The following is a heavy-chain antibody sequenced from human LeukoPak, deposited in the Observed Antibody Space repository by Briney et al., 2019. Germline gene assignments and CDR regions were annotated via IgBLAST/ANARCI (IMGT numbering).Heavy chain of an antibody. CDR1: GFTFSSYW. CDR2: INSDGSST. CDR3: AKDRRSSGWYYFDY. V-gene: IGHV3-74*01. D-gene: IGHD6-19*01. J-gene: IGHJ4*02. Sequence: GGSLRLSCAASGFTFSSYWMHWVRQAPGKGLVWVSRINSDGSSTSYADSVKGRFTISRDNAKNTLYLQMNSLRAEDTAVYYCAKDRRSSGWYYFDYWGQGTLVTVSS.